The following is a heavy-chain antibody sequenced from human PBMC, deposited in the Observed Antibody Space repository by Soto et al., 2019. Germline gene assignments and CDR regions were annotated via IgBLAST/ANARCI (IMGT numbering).Heavy chain of an antibody. D-gene: IGHD6-13*01. CDR1: GFPLSATW. V-gene: IGHV3-74*01. CDR2: INSGGSSR. Sequence: GGSLRLSCAASGFPLSATWMHWVRQAPGKGLVWVSRINSGGSSRSYADSLKGRFTISRDDAKNTLFLHMNSLRAEDTAVYYCARGNPGYSSSWFDPWGQGTLVTVSS. CDR3: ARGNPGYSSSWFDP. J-gene: IGHJ5*02.